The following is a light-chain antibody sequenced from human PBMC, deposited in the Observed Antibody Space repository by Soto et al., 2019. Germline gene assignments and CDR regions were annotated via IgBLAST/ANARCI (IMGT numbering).Light chain of an antibody. J-gene: IGKJ5*01. CDR1: QDINKY. CDR3: QKYTGVPVN. V-gene: IGKV1-27*01. Sequence: IQMTQSPSSLSASVGDRVTITCRASQDINKYLAWYQQRPGTVPKLLIYSASTLKSGVPSRFSGSRSGTDFTLTISSLQTEDVATYYCQKYTGVPVNFGQGTRLDIK. CDR2: SAS.